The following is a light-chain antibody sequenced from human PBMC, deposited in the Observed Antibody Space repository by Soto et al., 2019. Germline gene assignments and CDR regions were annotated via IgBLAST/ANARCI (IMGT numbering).Light chain of an antibody. V-gene: IGLV1-40*01. Sequence: QSVLTQPPSVSGAPGQRVSISCTGSSSNIGARFDVHWYQQLPGTAPKLLISGNNNRPSGVPARFSGSKSGTSASLAISGLRSEDEADYYCAAWDDRLSGLVFGRGTKLTVL. CDR2: GNN. CDR3: AAWDDRLSGLV. CDR1: SSNIGARFD. J-gene: IGLJ2*01.